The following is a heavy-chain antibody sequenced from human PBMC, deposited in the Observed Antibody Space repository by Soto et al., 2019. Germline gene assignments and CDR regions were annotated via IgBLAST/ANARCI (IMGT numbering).Heavy chain of an antibody. V-gene: IGHV3-7*01. D-gene: IGHD3-16*01. CDR1: GFIFRNYW. Sequence: PGGSLRLSCAASGFIFRNYWMSWVRQAPGKGLEWVAHIKEDGSDIHYVDSVKDRFTISRDNAKNSLILQMNSLRAEDTAVYYCATTLTTSAEYFQHWGQGTPVTVSS. CDR3: ATTLTTSAEYFQH. CDR2: IKEDGSDI. J-gene: IGHJ1*01.